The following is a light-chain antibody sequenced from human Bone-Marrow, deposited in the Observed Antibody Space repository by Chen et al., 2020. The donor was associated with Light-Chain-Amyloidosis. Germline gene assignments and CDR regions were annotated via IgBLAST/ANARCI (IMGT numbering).Light chain of an antibody. V-gene: IGLV2-14*01. CDR3: SSYTSSSPWV. J-gene: IGLJ3*02. CDR2: DVS. Sequence: QSALTQPASVSGSPGQSITISCPGTSSDLGTYNYVSWYQQHPGKAPKLMIYDVSNRPSGVSNRFSGSKSGNTASLTISGLQAEDEADYYCSSYTSSSPWVFGGGTKLTVL. CDR1: SSDLGTYNY.